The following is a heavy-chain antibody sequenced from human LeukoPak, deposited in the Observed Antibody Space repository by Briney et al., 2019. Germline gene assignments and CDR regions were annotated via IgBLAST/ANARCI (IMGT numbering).Heavy chain of an antibody. D-gene: IGHD6-13*01. Sequence: ASVKVSCKASGYTFTGYYMHWVRQAPGQGLEWMGWINPNSGGTNHAQKFQGRVTMTRDTSISTAYMELSRLRSDDTAVYYCARARIAAAGGGFDYWGQGTLVTVSS. CDR1: GYTFTGYY. V-gene: IGHV1-2*02. J-gene: IGHJ4*02. CDR3: ARARIAAAGGGFDY. CDR2: INPNSGGT.